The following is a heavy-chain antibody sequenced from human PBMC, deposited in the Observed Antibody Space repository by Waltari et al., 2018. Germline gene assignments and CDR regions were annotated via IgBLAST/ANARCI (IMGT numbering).Heavy chain of an antibody. D-gene: IGHD2-15*01. CDR2: IKIKAHGETT. V-gene: IGHV3-15*01. CDR1: GFTLSNAW. J-gene: IGHJ4*02. CDR3: TTGSVEGY. Sequence: EVQLVESGGGLVKPGGSLRLSCAASGFTLSNAWMTRVRQAPGKGLEWVGRIKIKAHGETTDYAAPVRGRFTISRDDSKNTLYLQMNSLKTEDAAVYYCTTGSVEGYWGQGTLVTVSS.